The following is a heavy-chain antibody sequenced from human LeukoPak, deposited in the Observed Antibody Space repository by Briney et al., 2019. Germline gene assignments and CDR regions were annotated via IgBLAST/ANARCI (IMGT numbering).Heavy chain of an antibody. V-gene: IGHV4-39*01. CDR3: ARPSTAYYYDSSGYFDY. D-gene: IGHD3-22*01. J-gene: IGHJ4*02. CDR2: IYYSGST. CDR1: GGSVSSSSCY. Sequence: PSETLSLTCTVSGGSVSSSSCYWGWIRQPPGKGLEWIGSIYYSGSTYYNPSLKSRVTISVDTSKNQFSLKLSSVTAADTAAYYCARPSTAYYYDSSGYFDYWGQGTLVTVSS.